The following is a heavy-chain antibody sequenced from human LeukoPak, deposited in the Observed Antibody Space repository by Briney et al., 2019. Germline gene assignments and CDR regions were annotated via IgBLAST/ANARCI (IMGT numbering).Heavy chain of an antibody. D-gene: IGHD3-16*01. CDR3: ARADSWGEFYYYYYYMDV. CDR2: MNPNSGNT. J-gene: IGHJ6*03. Sequence: GASVKVSCKASGYTFTSYDINWVRQATGQGLEWMGWMNPNSGNTGYAQKFQGRVTMTRNTSISTAYMALSSLRSEDTAVYYCARADSWGEFYYYYYYMDVWGTGTPVTVSS. CDR1: GYTFTSYD. V-gene: IGHV1-8*01.